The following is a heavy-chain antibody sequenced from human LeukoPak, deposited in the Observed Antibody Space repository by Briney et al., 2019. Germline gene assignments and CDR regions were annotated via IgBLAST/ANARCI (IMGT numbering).Heavy chain of an antibody. J-gene: IGHJ4*02. Sequence: GGSLRLSCAASGFTFSSYWMHWVRQAPGKGLVWVSRINSDGSSTSYADSVKGRFTISRDNAKNTLYLQMNSLRAEDTAVYYCASPDLGYCSSTSCYVGSYFDYWGQGTLVTVSS. V-gene: IGHV3-74*01. CDR2: INSDGSST. CDR1: GFTFSSYW. CDR3: ASPDLGYCSSTSCYVGSYFDY. D-gene: IGHD2-2*01.